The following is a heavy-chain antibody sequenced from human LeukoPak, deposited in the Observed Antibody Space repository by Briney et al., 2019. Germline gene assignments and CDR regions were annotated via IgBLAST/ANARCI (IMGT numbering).Heavy chain of an antibody. V-gene: IGHV1-69*04. D-gene: IGHD2-15*01. CDR1: GGTFSSYA. CDR3: ARSYCSGGSCYLRDAFDI. J-gene: IGHJ3*02. CDR2: IIPILGIA. Sequence: SVKVSCKASGGTFSSYAISWVRQAPGQGLERMGRIIPILGIANYAQKFQGRVTITADKSTSTAYMELSSLRSEDTAVYYCARSYCSGGSCYLRDAFDIWGQGTMVTVSS.